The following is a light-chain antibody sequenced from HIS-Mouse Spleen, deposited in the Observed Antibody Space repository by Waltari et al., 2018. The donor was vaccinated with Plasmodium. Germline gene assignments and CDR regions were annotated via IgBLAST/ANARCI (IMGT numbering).Light chain of an antibody. CDR2: QDS. CDR1: KLGYNY. V-gene: IGLV3-1*01. Sequence: SYELTQPPSVSVYPGQTASPTCSGDKLGYNYACWYQQMPGQSPVLVIYQDSKRPSGIPERFSGSNSGNTATLTISGTQAMDEADYYCQAWDSSTVVFGGGTKLTVL. J-gene: IGLJ2*01. CDR3: QAWDSSTVV.